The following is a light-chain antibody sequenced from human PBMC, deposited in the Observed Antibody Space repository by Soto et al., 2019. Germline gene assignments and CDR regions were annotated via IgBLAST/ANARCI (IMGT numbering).Light chain of an antibody. J-gene: IGKJ1*01. CDR2: AAS. CDR1: EVISQW. V-gene: IGKV1-12*01. Sequence: DIQMTQSPSSVSAPVGDRVTITCRATEVISQWLAWYQQKPGKPPRLLIYAASTLQNGVPSRFSGSGFGTDFTLTINSLQPEDSGTYYCQQANSFPQTFGLGTRVEIQ. CDR3: QQANSFPQT.